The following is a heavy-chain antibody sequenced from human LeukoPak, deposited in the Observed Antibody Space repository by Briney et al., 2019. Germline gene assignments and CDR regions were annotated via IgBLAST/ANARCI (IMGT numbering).Heavy chain of an antibody. CDR3: ARVRNGVLFDD. V-gene: IGHV1-18*01. CDR1: GYTFTAYG. Sequence: ASVKVSCKASGYTFTAYGISWVRQAPGQGLEWMGWISLNNGNTNFAEALQGRVTITTDTSTTTTYLELTNLTSDDTAVYYCARVRNGVLFDDWGQGTLVIASA. D-gene: IGHD2-8*01. J-gene: IGHJ4*02. CDR2: ISLNNGNT.